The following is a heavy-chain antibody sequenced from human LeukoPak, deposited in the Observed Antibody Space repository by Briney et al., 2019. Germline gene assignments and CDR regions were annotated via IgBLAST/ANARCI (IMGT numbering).Heavy chain of an antibody. D-gene: IGHD3-22*01. Sequence: GRSLRLSCAASGFTFSSYGMHWVRQAPGKGLEWVAVISYDGSNKYYADSVKGRFTISRDNSKNTLYLQMNSLRAEDTAVYYCAKGNYYDSSGLNWFDPWGQGTLVTVSS. CDR3: AKGNYYDSSGLNWFDP. V-gene: IGHV3-30*18. CDR2: ISYDGSNK. CDR1: GFTFSSYG. J-gene: IGHJ5*02.